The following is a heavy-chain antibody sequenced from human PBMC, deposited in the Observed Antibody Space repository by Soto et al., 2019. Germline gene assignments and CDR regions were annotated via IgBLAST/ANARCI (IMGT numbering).Heavy chain of an antibody. J-gene: IGHJ6*02. V-gene: IGHV5-51*01. D-gene: IGHD6-13*01. CDR2: IYPGDSDT. CDR3: ARQGSSYLYYYGMDV. CDR1: GYIFTSYW. Sequence: PGESLKISCKGSGYIFTSYWIGWVRQVPGKGLEWMGIIYPGDSDTRYSPSFQGQVTISADKSISTAYLQWSSLKASDTAMYYCARQGSSYLYYYGMDVWGQGTTVTVSS.